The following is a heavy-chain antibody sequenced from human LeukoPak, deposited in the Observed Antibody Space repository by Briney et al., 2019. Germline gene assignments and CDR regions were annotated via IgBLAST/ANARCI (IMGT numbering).Heavy chain of an antibody. D-gene: IGHD3-3*01. V-gene: IGHV1-46*03. Sequence: ASVKVSCKASGYTFTSYYMHWVRQAPGQGLEWMGIINPSGGSTSYAQKFQGRVTMTRDTSTSTAYMELSSLRSKDTAVYYCASDITIFGVVNWGQGTLVTVSS. CDR2: INPSGGST. J-gene: IGHJ4*02. CDR1: GYTFTSYY. CDR3: ASDITIFGVVN.